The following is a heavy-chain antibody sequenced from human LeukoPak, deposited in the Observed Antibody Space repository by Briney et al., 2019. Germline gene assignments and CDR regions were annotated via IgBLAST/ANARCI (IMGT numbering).Heavy chain of an antibody. CDR2: IYYSGST. CDR1: GGSISSSSYY. V-gene: IGHV4-39*01. Sequence: SETLSLTCTVSGGSISSSSYYWGWIRQPPGKGLEWIGSIYYSGSTYYNPSLKSRVTIPVDTSKNQFSLKLSSVTAADTAVYYCARQMRWSKVLDAFDIWGQGTMVTVSS. J-gene: IGHJ3*02. CDR3: ARQMRWSKVLDAFDI. D-gene: IGHD2-15*01.